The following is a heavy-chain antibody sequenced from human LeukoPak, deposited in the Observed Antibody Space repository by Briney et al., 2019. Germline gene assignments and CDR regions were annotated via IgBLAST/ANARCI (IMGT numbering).Heavy chain of an antibody. Sequence: GGSLRLSCAASGFTFSSYSMNWVRQAPGKGLEWVSSISSSSSYIYYADSVKGRFTISRDNAKNSLYLEMNSLRAEDTAIYYCATYRQVLLPFESWGQGTLVTVSS. J-gene: IGHJ4*02. CDR2: ISSSSSYI. V-gene: IGHV3-21*04. D-gene: IGHD2-8*02. CDR3: ATYRQVLLPFES. CDR1: GFTFSSYS.